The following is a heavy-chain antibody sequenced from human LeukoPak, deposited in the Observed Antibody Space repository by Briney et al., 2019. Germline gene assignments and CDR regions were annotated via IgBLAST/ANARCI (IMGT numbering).Heavy chain of an antibody. V-gene: IGHV3-23*01. CDR1: GFTFSSYA. CDR3: AKDSGGSYPRYFDL. J-gene: IGHJ2*01. CDR2: ISGSGGST. Sequence: GGSLRLSCAASGFTFSSYAMSWVRQAAGKGLEWVSAISGSGGSTYYADSVKGRFTISRDNSKYTLYLQMNSLRAEDTAVYYCAKDSGGSYPRYFDLWGRGTLVTVSS. D-gene: IGHD1-26*01.